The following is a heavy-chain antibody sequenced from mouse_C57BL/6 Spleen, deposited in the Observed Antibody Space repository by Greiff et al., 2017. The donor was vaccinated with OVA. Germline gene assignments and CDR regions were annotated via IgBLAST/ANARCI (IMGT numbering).Heavy chain of an antibody. D-gene: IGHD2-5*01. CDR2: IHPNSGST. Sequence: VQLQQPGAELVKPGASVKLSCKASGYTFTSYWMHWVKQRPGQGLEWIGMIHPNSGSTNYNEKFKSKATLTVDKSSSTAYMQLSSLTSEDSAVYYCARQSVYYSNYFDYWGQGTTLTVSS. CDR1: GYTFTSYW. CDR3: ARQSVYYSNYFDY. V-gene: IGHV1-64*01. J-gene: IGHJ2*01.